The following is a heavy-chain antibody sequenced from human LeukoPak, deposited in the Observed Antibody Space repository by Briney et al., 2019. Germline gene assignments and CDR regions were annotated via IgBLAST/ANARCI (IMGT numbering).Heavy chain of an antibody. CDR1: GGSFSGYY. Sequence: SETLSLTCAVYGGSFSGYYWSWIRQPPGKGLEWIGEINHSGSTNYNPSLKSRVTISVDTSKNQFSLKLSSVTAADTAVYYCARDPHDYGDYGFGYWGQGTLVTVSS. V-gene: IGHV4-34*01. D-gene: IGHD4-17*01. CDR2: INHSGST. CDR3: ARDPHDYGDYGFGY. J-gene: IGHJ4*02.